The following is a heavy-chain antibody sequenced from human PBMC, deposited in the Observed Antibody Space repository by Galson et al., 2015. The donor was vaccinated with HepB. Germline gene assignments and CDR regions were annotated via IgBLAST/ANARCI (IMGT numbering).Heavy chain of an antibody. V-gene: IGHV3-74*01. CDR1: GFTFSSYW. CDR3: ARAMRGYCSSTSCPSGLLGMDV. D-gene: IGHD2-2*01. CDR2: INSDGSST. Sequence: SLRLSCAASGFTFSSYWMHWVRQAPGKGLVWVSRINSDGSSTSYADSVKGRFTISRDNAKNTLYLQMNSLRAEDTAVYYCARAMRGYCSSTSCPSGLLGMDVWGKGTTVTVSS. J-gene: IGHJ6*03.